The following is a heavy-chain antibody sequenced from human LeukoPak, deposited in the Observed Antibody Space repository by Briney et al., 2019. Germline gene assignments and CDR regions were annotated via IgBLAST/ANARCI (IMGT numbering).Heavy chain of an antibody. Sequence: PSETLSLTCAVSGASISSGGSSWSWIRQPPGKGLEWIGYIYPSGNTYYNPSLKSRVTISLDKSKNQFSLNLTSVTAADTAVYYCARVRSSNGDSYYFDYWGQGALVTVPS. J-gene: IGHJ4*02. CDR1: GASISSGGSS. D-gene: IGHD4/OR15-4a*01. CDR2: IYPSGNT. CDR3: ARVRSSNGDSYYFDY. V-gene: IGHV4-30-2*01.